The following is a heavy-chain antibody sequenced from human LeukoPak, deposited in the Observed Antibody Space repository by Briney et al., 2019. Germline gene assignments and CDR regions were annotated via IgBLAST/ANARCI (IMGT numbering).Heavy chain of an antibody. CDR2: IKQDGSEK. CDR3: ARQGSYYDSSGYDYAEYFQD. D-gene: IGHD3-22*01. Sequence: GGSLRLSCAASGFTFSSYWMSWVRQAPGKGLEWVANIKQDGSEKYYVDSVKGRFTISRDNAKNSLYLQMNSLRAEDTAVYYCARQGSYYDSSGYDYAEYFQDWGQGTLVTVSS. V-gene: IGHV3-7*01. J-gene: IGHJ1*01. CDR1: GFTFSSYW.